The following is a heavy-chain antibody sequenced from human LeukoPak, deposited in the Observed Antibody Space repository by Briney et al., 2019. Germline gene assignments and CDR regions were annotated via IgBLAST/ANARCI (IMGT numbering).Heavy chain of an antibody. J-gene: IGHJ1*01. CDR2: ISGSGDST. Sequence: GGSLRLSCAASGFTFSNYAMSWVRQAPGKGLEWVSGISGSGDSTSYADSVKGRSTISRDNSKNTLYLQMNTLRVEDTAVYYCAKARALCGGDCTEYFQHWGQGTLVTVSS. D-gene: IGHD2-21*02. CDR3: AKARALCGGDCTEYFQH. V-gene: IGHV3-23*01. CDR1: GFTFSNYA.